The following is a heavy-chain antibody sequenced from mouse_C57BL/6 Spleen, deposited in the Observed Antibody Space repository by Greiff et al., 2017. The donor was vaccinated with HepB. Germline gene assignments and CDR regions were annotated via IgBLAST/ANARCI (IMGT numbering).Heavy chain of an antibody. CDR1: GYTFTEYT. CDR2: FYPGSGSI. CDR3: ARHEAYYGSSYGRWFAY. J-gene: IGHJ3*01. V-gene: IGHV1-62-2*01. D-gene: IGHD1-1*01. Sequence: VQLVESGAELVKPGASVKLSCKASGYTFTEYTIHWVKQRSGQGLEWIGWFYPGSGSIKYNEKFKDKATLTADKSSSTVYMELSRLTSEDSAVYFCARHEAYYGSSYGRWFAYWGQGTLVTVSA.